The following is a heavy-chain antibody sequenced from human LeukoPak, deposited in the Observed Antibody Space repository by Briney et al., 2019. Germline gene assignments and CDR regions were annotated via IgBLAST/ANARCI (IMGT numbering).Heavy chain of an antibody. CDR2: FYYSGTT. CDR1: GGSIRSYY. V-gene: IGHV4-59*12. D-gene: IGHD6-19*01. CDR3: ARGQWLVHGVDY. J-gene: IGHJ4*02. Sequence: SETLSLTCSVSGGSIRSYYWSWIRQSPGKGLEWIGSFYYSGTTYYNTSLKSRVTISVDTSKNQFSLKLTSVTAADTAVYYCARGQWLVHGVDYWGQGTLVTVSS.